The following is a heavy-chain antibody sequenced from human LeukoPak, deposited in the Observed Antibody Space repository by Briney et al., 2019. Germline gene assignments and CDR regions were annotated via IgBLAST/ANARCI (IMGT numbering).Heavy chain of an antibody. CDR1: GFTFSSYG. Sequence: GGSLRLSCAASGFTFSSYGMHWVRQAPGKGLEWVAVISYDGSNKYYADSVKGRFTISRDNSKNTLYLQMNSLRAEDTAVYYCAKGGSEYSSSALSSSLDYWGQGTLVTVSS. V-gene: IGHV3-30*18. D-gene: IGHD6-6*01. J-gene: IGHJ4*02. CDR3: AKGGSEYSSSALSSSLDY. CDR2: ISYDGSNK.